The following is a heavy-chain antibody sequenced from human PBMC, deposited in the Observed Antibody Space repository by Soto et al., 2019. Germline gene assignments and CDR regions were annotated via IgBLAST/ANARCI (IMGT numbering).Heavy chain of an antibody. CDR2: IHSSGST. D-gene: IGHD6-13*01. V-gene: IGHV4-4*07. CDR3: ARDQGVAAAGITWFDP. CDR1: GASMNSYH. J-gene: IGHJ5*02. Sequence: QVQLQASGPGLVKPSETLSLTCTVSGASMNSYHWSWIRQPAGKGLEWIGHIHSSGSTNYNPSLKSRVTMSVDTSKNQFSLRPMSMTDADTAVYYCARDQGVAAAGITWFDPWGQGSLVTVSS.